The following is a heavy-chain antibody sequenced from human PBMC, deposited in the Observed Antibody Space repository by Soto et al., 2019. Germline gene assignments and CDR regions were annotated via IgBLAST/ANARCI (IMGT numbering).Heavy chain of an antibody. Sequence: ASVKVSCKASGYTFTSYAMHWVRQAPGQRLEWMGWINAGNGNTKYSQKFQGRVTITSDTSASTAYMELSSLRSEDTAVYYCARLAAAGTPYYYYMDVWGKGTTVTVSS. D-gene: IGHD6-13*01. CDR3: ARLAAAGTPYYYYMDV. J-gene: IGHJ6*03. CDR1: GYTFTSYA. CDR2: INAGNGNT. V-gene: IGHV1-3*01.